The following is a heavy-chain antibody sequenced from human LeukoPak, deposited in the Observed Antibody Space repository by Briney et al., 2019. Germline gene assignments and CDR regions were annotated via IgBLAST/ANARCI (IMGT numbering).Heavy chain of an antibody. CDR2: ISGSGGST. Sequence: GGSLRLSCAAAGFTFSSYAMSWVSQAPGKGLEWVSAISGSGGSTYYADSVKGRFTISRDNSKNTLYLQMNSLRAEDTAVYYCASTNLYYDSSGYYLGLGAFDIWGQGTMVTVSS. J-gene: IGHJ3*02. V-gene: IGHV3-23*01. CDR1: GFTFSSYA. CDR3: ASTNLYYDSSGYYLGLGAFDI. D-gene: IGHD3-22*01.